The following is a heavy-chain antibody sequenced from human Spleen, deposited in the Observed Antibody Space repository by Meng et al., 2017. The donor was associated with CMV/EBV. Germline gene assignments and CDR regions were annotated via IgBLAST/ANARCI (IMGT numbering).Heavy chain of an antibody. CDR2: ISSSGSYI. D-gene: IGHD1-26*01. V-gene: IGHV3-21*01. Sequence: GESLKISCAAPGFTFSNYNMNWVRQAPGKGLEWVSSISSSGSYIYYTDSVKGRFTISRDNAKNSLYLQMNSLRAEDTAVYYCARSGWELRAEYFQHWGQGTLVTVSS. J-gene: IGHJ1*01. CDR1: GFTFSNYN. CDR3: ARSGWELRAEYFQH.